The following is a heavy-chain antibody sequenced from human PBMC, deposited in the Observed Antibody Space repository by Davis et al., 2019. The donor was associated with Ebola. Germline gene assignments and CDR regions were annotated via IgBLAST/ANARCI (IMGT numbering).Heavy chain of an antibody. CDR1: GGSISSSNW. V-gene: IGHV3-11*01. CDR3: ARLSIALDY. J-gene: IGHJ4*02. D-gene: IGHD2-15*01. CDR2: ISSSGSTI. Sequence: LSLTCAVSGGSISSSNWWSWVRQAPGKGLEWVSYISSSGSTIYYADSVKGRFTISRDNAKNSLYLQMNSLRAEDTAVYYCARLSIALDYWGQGTLVTVSS.